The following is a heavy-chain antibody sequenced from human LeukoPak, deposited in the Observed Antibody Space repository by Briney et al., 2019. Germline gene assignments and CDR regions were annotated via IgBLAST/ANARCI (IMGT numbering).Heavy chain of an antibody. V-gene: IGHV1-46*01. Sequence: RWASVQVSCKASGYTFTNYYMHWVRQAPGQGLEWMGIISPSDGGTSYAQKFQGRVTVTRDMSTSTVHMEPSSLRSEDTAVYYCAREAGAFDIWGQGTMVTVSS. CDR2: ISPSDGGT. D-gene: IGHD6-19*01. CDR1: GYTFTNYY. CDR3: AREAGAFDI. J-gene: IGHJ3*02.